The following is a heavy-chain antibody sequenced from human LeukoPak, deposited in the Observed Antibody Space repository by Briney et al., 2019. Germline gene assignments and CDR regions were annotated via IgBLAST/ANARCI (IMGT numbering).Heavy chain of an antibody. D-gene: IGHD6-13*01. J-gene: IGHJ4*02. V-gene: IGHV3-66*01. CDR2: IYSGGST. CDR3: ARGVSSILFDD. CDR1: GLTVNSNY. Sequence: GGSLRLSCAASGLTVNSNYMSWVRQAPGKGLEWVSIIYSGGSTYYADSVKGRFAISRDDSKNTLDLQMNSLRAEDTAVYYCARGVSSILFDDWGQGTLVTVSS.